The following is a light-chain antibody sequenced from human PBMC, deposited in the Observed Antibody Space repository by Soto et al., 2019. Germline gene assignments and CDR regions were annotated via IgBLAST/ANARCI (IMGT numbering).Light chain of an antibody. J-gene: IGKJ3*01. CDR2: AAS. V-gene: IGKV1D-12*01. CDR1: QDISVW. Sequence: DLQMTQSPSSVSASVGDSVTSTCRASQDISVWLAWYQQKPGKAPQLLLYAASNLQTGVPSRFSGSGSGTDFTLSIHSLQPEDFATYYCQQSNSFPRTFGPGTKVDIK. CDR3: QQSNSFPRT.